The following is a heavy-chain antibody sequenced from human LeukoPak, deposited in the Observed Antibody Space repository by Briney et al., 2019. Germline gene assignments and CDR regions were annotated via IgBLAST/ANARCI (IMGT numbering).Heavy chain of an antibody. J-gene: IGHJ4*02. CDR3: AKDSRDGYNFGVFDY. CDR2: ISWNSGRI. CDR1: GFIFENYA. Sequence: GGSLRLSCAASGFIFENYAMHWVRQAPGKGLEWVSGISWNSGRIGYADSVKGRFTISRDNAKNSLYLQMNSLRAEDTALYYCAKDSRDGYNFGVFDYWGQGTLVTVSS. V-gene: IGHV3-9*01. D-gene: IGHD5-24*01.